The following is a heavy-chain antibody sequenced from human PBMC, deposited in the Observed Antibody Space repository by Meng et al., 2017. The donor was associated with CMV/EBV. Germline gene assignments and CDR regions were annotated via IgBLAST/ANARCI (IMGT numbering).Heavy chain of an antibody. D-gene: IGHD6-19*01. V-gene: IGHV1-2*02. Sequence: ASVKVSCKASGFTFTGYYIHWVRQAPGQGLEWMGWIDPSSGGTNYAQRFQGRVTMTRDTSISTAYMELIRLRSDDTAVYYCARTAYNSGWWGGDYYSGMDVWGQGTTVTVSS. J-gene: IGHJ6*02. CDR3: ARTAYNSGWWGGDYYSGMDV. CDR1: GFTFTGYY. CDR2: IDPSSGGT.